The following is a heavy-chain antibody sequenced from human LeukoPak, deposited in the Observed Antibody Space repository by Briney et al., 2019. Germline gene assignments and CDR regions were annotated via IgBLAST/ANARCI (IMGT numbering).Heavy chain of an antibody. CDR1: GFTFSSYA. Sequence: GGSLRLSCAASGFTFSSYAMSWVRQAPGKGLEWVSAISGSAGSRYYAGSVKGRFTISRDNSKNTLHLQMNSLRAEDTAVYYCAALYYDSSGFYYGAQGTLVTVSS. J-gene: IGHJ4*02. CDR3: AALYYDSSGFYY. V-gene: IGHV3-23*01. D-gene: IGHD3-22*01. CDR2: ISGSAGSR.